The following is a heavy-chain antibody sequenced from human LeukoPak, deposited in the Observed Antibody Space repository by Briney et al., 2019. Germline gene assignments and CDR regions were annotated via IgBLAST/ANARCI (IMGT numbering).Heavy chain of an antibody. CDR2: IAYDGSIT. D-gene: IGHD6-19*01. J-gene: IGHJ4*02. CDR3: VKDGGGWSFDH. V-gene: IGHV3-30*18. Sequence: GGSLRLSCAVSGFTFSNYGMHWVRQAPGKGLEWVAFIAYDGSITYYADSLKGRFNISRDNSKNTLSLQMSSPGPEDTAVYYCVKDGGGWSFDHWGQGMLVTVSS. CDR1: GFTFSNYG.